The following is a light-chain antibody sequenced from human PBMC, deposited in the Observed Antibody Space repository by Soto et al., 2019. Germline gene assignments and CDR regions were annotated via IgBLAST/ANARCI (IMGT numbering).Light chain of an antibody. Sequence: QSVLTQPPSVSGAPGQRVTISCTGSSSNIGAGYDVHWYQQLPGTAPTLLIYSNNQRPSGVPDRFSGSKSGTSASLAVNGLQSEDEADYYCAAWDDSLNGPLFGGGTKLTVL. CDR2: SNN. V-gene: IGLV1-44*01. CDR3: AAWDDSLNGPL. CDR1: SSNIGAGYD. J-gene: IGLJ3*02.